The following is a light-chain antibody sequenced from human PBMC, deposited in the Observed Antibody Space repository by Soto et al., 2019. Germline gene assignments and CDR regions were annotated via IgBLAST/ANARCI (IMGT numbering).Light chain of an antibody. V-gene: IGKV1-5*03. CDR2: NAS. CDR1: QSVSTW. CDR3: YQYHIYPVT. J-gene: IGKJ4*01. Sequence: DIQMTQSPSTLSASVGDRVTITCRASQSVSTWLAWYQQKPGKAPKLLIHNASTLENGVPSRFSGSGSGTDFTLTISSLQPDDFATYYCYQYHIYPVTFCGGTKWEIK.